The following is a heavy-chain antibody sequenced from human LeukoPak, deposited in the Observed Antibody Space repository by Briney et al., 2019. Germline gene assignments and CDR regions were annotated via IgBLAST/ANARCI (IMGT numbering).Heavy chain of an antibody. CDR3: ARGIEAGVDY. J-gene: IGHJ4*02. V-gene: IGHV1-8*02. Sequence: ASVKVSCKTSGYTFTNYDINWVRQATGQGLEWLGWMSPGSGYTRYAQKFQGRVTMTRDISITTAYVELSSLRSEDTAVYYCARGIEAGVDYWGQGTLVTVPS. CDR1: GYTFTNYD. CDR2: MSPGSGYT. D-gene: IGHD6-25*01.